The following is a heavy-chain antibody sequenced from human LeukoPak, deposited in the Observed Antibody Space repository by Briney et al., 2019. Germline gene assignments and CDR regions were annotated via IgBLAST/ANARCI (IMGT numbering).Heavy chain of an antibody. V-gene: IGHV3-23*01. Sequence: GGSLRLSCAASGFTFSSYTMNWVRQPPGKGLEWVSDITGSGGRKHYVDSVKGRFTISRDSAKNTLYVQMNSLGAEDTAIYYCAKDAHDWGSSFDFWGQGTLVTVSS. CDR3: AKDAHDWGSSFDF. J-gene: IGHJ4*02. CDR2: ITGSGGRK. CDR1: GFTFSSYT. D-gene: IGHD7-27*01.